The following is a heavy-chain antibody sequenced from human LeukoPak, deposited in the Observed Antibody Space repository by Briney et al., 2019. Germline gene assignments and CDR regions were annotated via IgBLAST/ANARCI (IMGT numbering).Heavy chain of an antibody. J-gene: IGHJ4*02. CDR1: GGSISSYY. Sequence: PSETLSLTCTVSGGSISSYYWSWIRQPPGKGLEWIGYIYTSGSTNYNPSLKSRVTISVDTSKNQFSLKLSSVTAADTAVYYCARMGGDSHFDYWGQGTLVTVSS. CDR3: ARMGGDSHFDY. D-gene: IGHD1-26*01. CDR2: IYTSGST. V-gene: IGHV4-4*09.